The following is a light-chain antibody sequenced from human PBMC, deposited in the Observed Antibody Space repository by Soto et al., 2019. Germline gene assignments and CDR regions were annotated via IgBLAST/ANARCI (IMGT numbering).Light chain of an antibody. Sequence: IVMTQSPGTLSVSPGERATLSCRASQSISSKLAWYPQKPGQPPRLLIYGAYTRATGIPARFSGSGSGTEFTLTISSLQSEDFAIYYCQQYDKWPPWTFGQGTKVEIK. V-gene: IGKV3-15*01. J-gene: IGKJ1*01. CDR1: QSISSK. CDR3: QQYDKWPPWT. CDR2: GAY.